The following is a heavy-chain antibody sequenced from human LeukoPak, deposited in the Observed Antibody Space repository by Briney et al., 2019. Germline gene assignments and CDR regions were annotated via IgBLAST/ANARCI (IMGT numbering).Heavy chain of an antibody. J-gene: IGHJ4*02. CDR2: ISWNSGSI. D-gene: IGHD6-13*01. Sequence: PGRSPRLSCAASGFTFDDYAMHWVRQAPGKGLEWVSGISWNSGSIAYADSVKGRFTISRDNAKNSLYLQMNSLRAEDTALYYCAKDAYSSSWYLFDYWGQGTLVTVSS. CDR1: GFTFDDYA. V-gene: IGHV3-9*01. CDR3: AKDAYSSSWYLFDY.